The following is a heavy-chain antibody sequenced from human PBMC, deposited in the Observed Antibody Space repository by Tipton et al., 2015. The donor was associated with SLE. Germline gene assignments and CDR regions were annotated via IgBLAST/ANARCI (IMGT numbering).Heavy chain of an antibody. CDR1: GGPISSSSYY. CDR2: IYYSGST. D-gene: IGHD5-24*01. V-gene: IGHV4-61*01. CDR3: ARDLEK. J-gene: IGHJ4*02. Sequence: TLSLTCTVSGGPISSSSYYWGWIRQPPGKGLEWIGYIYYSGSTNYNPSLKSRVTISVDTSKNQFSLKLSSVTAADTAVYYCARDLEKWGQGTLVTVSS.